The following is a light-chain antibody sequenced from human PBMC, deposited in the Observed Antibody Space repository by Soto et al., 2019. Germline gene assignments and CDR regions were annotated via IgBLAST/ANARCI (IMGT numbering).Light chain of an antibody. Sequence: IVLTQSPATLSVSPGERVTLSCRASQSVSSLLAWYQQKPRQAPRLLVYDTSTRATGIPARFSGSGSGTDFTLTISSLQSEDFAIYYCQQYNTWPYTFGQETKLEIK. V-gene: IGKV3-15*01. CDR3: QQYNTWPYT. CDR1: QSVSSL. J-gene: IGKJ2*01. CDR2: DTS.